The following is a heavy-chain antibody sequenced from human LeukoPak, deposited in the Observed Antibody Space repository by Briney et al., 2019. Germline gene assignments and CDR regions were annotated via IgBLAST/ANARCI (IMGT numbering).Heavy chain of an antibody. CDR1: GFSFSTYA. V-gene: IGHV3-23*01. D-gene: IGHD2-21*01. Sequence: PGGSLRLSCAASGFSFSTYAMNWVRQAPGKGLEWVSTISNGGGDRTYYADSVKGRFTIFRDNSKKMVWLQMNSLRAEDTALYYCVKDRGAVMGASWGQGILVTVSS. CDR3: VKDRGAVMGAS. J-gene: IGHJ4*02. CDR2: ISNGGGDRT.